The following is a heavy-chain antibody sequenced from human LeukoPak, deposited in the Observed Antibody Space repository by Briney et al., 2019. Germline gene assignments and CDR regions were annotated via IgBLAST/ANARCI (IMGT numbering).Heavy chain of an antibody. D-gene: IGHD3-10*01. Sequence: GGSLRLSCAASGFTFTTYAMSWVRQAPGKGLEWVSIISGSGDITLYADSVGGRFTISRDNSKNTLYLQMSSLRADDTAVYYCAKNGDGSRANYHYFDCWGQGALVTVSS. CDR1: GFTFTTYA. CDR2: ISGSGDIT. V-gene: IGHV3-23*01. CDR3: AKNGDGSRANYHYFDC. J-gene: IGHJ4*02.